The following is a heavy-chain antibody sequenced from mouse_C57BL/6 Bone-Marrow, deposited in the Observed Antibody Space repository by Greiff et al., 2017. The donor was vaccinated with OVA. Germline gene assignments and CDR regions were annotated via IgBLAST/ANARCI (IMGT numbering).Heavy chain of an antibody. J-gene: IGHJ2*01. CDR3: AREDGYYHY. Sequence: VKLQQSGAELARPGASVKLSCKASGYTFTSYGISWVKQRTGQGLEWIGEIYPRSGNTYYNEKFKGKATLTADKSSSTAYMELRSLTSEDSAVYFCAREDGYYHYWGQGTTLTVSS. CDR2: IYPRSGNT. V-gene: IGHV1-81*01. CDR1: GYTFTSYG. D-gene: IGHD2-3*01.